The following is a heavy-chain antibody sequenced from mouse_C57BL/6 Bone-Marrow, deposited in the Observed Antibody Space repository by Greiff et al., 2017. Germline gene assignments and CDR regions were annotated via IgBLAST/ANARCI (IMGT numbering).Heavy chain of an antibody. D-gene: IGHD1-1*02. CDR3: ARDVEGWWDY. V-gene: IGHV7-1*01. CDR2: SRNKANDYTT. CDR1: GFTFSDFY. J-gene: IGHJ4*01. Sequence: EVKLMESGGGLVQSGRSLRLSCATSGFTFSDFYMEWVRQAPGKGLEWIAASRNKANDYTTEYSASVKGRFIVSRDTSQSVLYLPMNALRAEDTAIYYCARDVEGWWDYWGQGTSVTVSS.